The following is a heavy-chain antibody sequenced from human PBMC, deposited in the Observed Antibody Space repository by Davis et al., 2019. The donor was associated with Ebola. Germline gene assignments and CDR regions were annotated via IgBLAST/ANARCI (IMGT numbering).Heavy chain of an antibody. V-gene: IGHV1-3*01. CDR1: GFTLANYA. CDR2: INPGNHET. Sequence: ASVKVSCKASGFTLANYAIHWVRQAPGQRLEWMGWINPGNHETMYSERFQGRVTISSDTSATTIDVGLSSLTSEDTAVYFCARLDYSGHYFDDWGQGTLVTVSS. J-gene: IGHJ4*02. CDR3: ARLDYSGHYFDD. D-gene: IGHD4-11*01.